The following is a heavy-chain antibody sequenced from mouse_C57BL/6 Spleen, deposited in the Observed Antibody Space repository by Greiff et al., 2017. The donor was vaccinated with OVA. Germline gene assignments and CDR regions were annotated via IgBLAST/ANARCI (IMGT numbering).Heavy chain of an antibody. Sequence: VHLVESGAELVRPGASVTLSCKASGYTFTDYEMHWVKQTPVHGLEWIGAIDPETGGTAYNQKFKGKAILTADKSSSTAYMELRSLTSEDSAVYYCTRRSYPGSSSYWYFDVWGTGTTVTVSS. D-gene: IGHD1-1*01. CDR2: IDPETGGT. J-gene: IGHJ1*03. CDR1: GYTFTDYE. V-gene: IGHV1-15*01. CDR3: TRRSYPGSSSYWYFDV.